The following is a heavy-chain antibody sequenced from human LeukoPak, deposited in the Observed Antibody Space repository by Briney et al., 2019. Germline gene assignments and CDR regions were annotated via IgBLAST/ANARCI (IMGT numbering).Heavy chain of an antibody. CDR1: GFTFINAW. CDR3: AELGITMIGGV. D-gene: IGHD3-10*02. CDR2: ISSSGSTI. V-gene: IGHV3-48*04. Sequence: GGSLRLSCAASGFTFINAWMAWVRQAPGKGLEWASYISSSGSTIYYADSVKGRFTISRDNAKNSLYLQMNSLRAEDTAVYYCAELGITMIGGVWGKGTTVTISS. J-gene: IGHJ6*04.